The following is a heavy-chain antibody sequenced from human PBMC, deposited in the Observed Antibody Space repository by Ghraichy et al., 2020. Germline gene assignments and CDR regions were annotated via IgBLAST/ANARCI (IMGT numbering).Heavy chain of an antibody. J-gene: IGHJ5*02. CDR2: ISSSGPTK. D-gene: IGHD6-6*01. CDR1: GFTFSTYA. V-gene: IGHV3-48*02. CDR3: TTAVVLSNAWDT. Sequence: GESLNISCTASGFTFSTYAMNWVRQAPGKGLEWISYISSSGPTKYYADAVKGRFTVSRDNSKNSLFLQMSSLRDDDSAVYYCTTAVVLSNAWDTWGQGTLVTVSS.